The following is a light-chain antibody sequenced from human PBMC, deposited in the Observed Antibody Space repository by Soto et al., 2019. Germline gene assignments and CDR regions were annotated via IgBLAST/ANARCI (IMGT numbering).Light chain of an antibody. CDR3: SSSTTSSTLV. CDR2: AVS. CDR1: SSDVGGYNS. Sequence: QSALAQPRSASGSPGQSVTISCSGTSSDVGGYNSVSWYQQFPGKAPKLMINAVSNRPSGISNRFSGSKSGNVASLTISGLQAEDEAEYYCSSSTTSSTLVFGGGTKLTVL. J-gene: IGLJ3*02. V-gene: IGLV2-14*01.